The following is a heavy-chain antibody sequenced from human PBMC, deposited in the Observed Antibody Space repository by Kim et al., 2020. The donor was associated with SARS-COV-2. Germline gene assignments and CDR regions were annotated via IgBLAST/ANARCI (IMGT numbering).Heavy chain of an antibody. Sequence: RGSLRLSCAASGYTFTTYAMHWVRQAPGKGLEWVAEISSDGNNQHYGGSVKGRFTISRDNSKNTISLDMNNLRPDDTAVYYCAREASAGFDYWGQGALVTVSS. V-gene: IGHV3-30*04. CDR1: GYTFTTYA. CDR2: ISSDGNNQ. D-gene: IGHD6-13*01. CDR3: AREASAGFDY. J-gene: IGHJ4*02.